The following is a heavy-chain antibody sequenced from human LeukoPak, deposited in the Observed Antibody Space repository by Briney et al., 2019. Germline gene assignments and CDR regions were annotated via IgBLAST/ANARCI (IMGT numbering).Heavy chain of an antibody. CDR2: IWYDGSNK. Sequence: PGGSLRLSCAASGFIFSSYGMHWVRQAPGKGLEWVALIWYDGSNKYCTDSVKGRLTISRDNSKNTLYLQMNNLRAEDTAVYYCAREGPRGNSQFDYWGQGTLVTVSS. D-gene: IGHD2/OR15-2a*01. CDR3: AREGPRGNSQFDY. CDR1: GFIFSSYG. V-gene: IGHV3-33*01. J-gene: IGHJ4*02.